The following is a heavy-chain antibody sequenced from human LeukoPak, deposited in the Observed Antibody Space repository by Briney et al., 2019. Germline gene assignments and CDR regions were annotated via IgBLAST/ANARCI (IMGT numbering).Heavy chain of an antibody. CDR3: ARHGAYCSGGSCPNWLDP. CDR1: GGSISSYY. D-gene: IGHD2-15*01. Sequence: SETLSLTCTVSGGSISSYYWSWIRQPPGKGLEWIGYIYCSGSTNYNPSLKSRVTISVDTSKNQFSLKLSSVTAADTAVYYCARHGAYCSGGSCPNWLDPWGQGTLVTVSS. V-gene: IGHV4-59*08. J-gene: IGHJ5*02. CDR2: IYCSGST.